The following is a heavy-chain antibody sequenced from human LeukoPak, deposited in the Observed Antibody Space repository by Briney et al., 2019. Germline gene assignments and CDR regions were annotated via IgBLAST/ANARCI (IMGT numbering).Heavy chain of an antibody. V-gene: IGHV3-48*03. Sequence: PGGSLRLSCAASGFTFSSYEMNWVRQAPGKGLEWVSYISSSGSTIHYADSVKGRFTISRDNAKNSLYLQMNSLRAEDTAVYYCARSGEYYYYYMDVWGKGTTVTVSS. CDR3: ARSGEYYYYYMDV. J-gene: IGHJ6*03. D-gene: IGHD3-10*01. CDR1: GFTFSSYE. CDR2: ISSSGSTI.